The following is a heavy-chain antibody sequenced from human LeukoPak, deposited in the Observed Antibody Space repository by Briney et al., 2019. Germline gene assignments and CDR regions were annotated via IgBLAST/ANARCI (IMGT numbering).Heavy chain of an antibody. D-gene: IGHD3-3*01. V-gene: IGHV1-18*01. CDR1: GYTFASYG. Sequence: ASVKVSCKASGYTFASYGFSWVRQVPGQGLEWMGWISAYNLNTNYAQNLQGRVTMTTDTSTSTAYMELRSLRSDDTAVYYCARGSGLRSNDGWFDPWGQGTLVTVSS. CDR2: ISAYNLNT. CDR3: ARGSGLRSNDGWFDP. J-gene: IGHJ5*02.